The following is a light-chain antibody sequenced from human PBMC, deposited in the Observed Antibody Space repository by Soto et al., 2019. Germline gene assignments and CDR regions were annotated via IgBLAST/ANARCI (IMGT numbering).Light chain of an antibody. V-gene: IGKV1-5*01. CDR3: QQYNSYPLT. J-gene: IGKJ4*01. Sequence: DIQGTQSPSTLSSSGGDRVTITCLSSQSISSWLAWYQQKPVKAPKLLIYDASSLESGVPSRFSGSGSGTEFTLTISSLQPDDFATYYCQQYNSYPLTFGGGTKVDIK. CDR1: QSISSW. CDR2: DAS.